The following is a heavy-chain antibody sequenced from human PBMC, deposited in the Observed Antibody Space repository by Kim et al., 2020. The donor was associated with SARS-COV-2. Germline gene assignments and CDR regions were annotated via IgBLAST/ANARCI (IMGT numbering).Heavy chain of an antibody. CDR2: IWYDGSNK. Sequence: GGSLRLSCAASGFTFSSYGMHWVRQAPGKGLEWVAVIWYDGSNKYYADSVKGRFTISRDNSKNTLYLQMNSLRAEDTAVYYCARAPYYGSGSWVWGQGTLVTVSS. CDR1: GFTFSSYG. J-gene: IGHJ4*02. D-gene: IGHD3-10*01. V-gene: IGHV3-33*01. CDR3: ARAPYYGSGSWV.